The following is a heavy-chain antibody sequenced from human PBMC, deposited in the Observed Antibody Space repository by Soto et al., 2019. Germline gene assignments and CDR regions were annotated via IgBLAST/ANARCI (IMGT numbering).Heavy chain of an antibody. CDR3: ARESHDILTGPPWVWYFDL. CDR2: INDRGSI. D-gene: IGHD3-9*01. V-gene: IGHV4-34*01. Sequence: QVQLQQWGAGPLRPLETLSLTCGVSGGSFSGYYWAWIRQSPGKGLEWIGEINDRGSINYNPSLKSRVIISVDTSKNHYSLNLRSVTAADTAVYYCARESHDILTGPPWVWYFDLWCRDTLVTVSS. CDR1: GGSFSGYY. J-gene: IGHJ2*01.